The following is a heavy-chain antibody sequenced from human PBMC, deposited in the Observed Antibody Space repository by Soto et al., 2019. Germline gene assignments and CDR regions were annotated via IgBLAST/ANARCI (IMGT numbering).Heavy chain of an antibody. Sequence: QVQLVESGGGVVQPGRSLRLSCAASGFTFSNYAIHWVRQAPGKGLEWVAVISYDGSSKYYADSVKGRFTISRDNSKNTLSLQMNSLRAEDTGVYYCARDRYFGSGRIPNYYYHYGMDVWGQGTTVIVSS. CDR2: ISYDGSSK. D-gene: IGHD3-10*01. V-gene: IGHV3-30-3*01. CDR1: GFTFSNYA. CDR3: ARDRYFGSGRIPNYYYHYGMDV. J-gene: IGHJ6*02.